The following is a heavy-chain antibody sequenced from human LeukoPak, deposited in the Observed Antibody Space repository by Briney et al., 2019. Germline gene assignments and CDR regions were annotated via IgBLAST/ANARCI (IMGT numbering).Heavy chain of an antibody. CDR3: ARDRSSDYVWGGREPFDP. Sequence: NPGGSLTLSCAASGFTFSSYSMNWVRQAPGKGLEWVSSISSSSSYIYYADSVKGRFTISRDNAKNSLYLQMNSLRAEDTAVYYCARDRSSDYVWGGREPFDPWGQGTLVTVSS. J-gene: IGHJ5*02. V-gene: IGHV3-21*01. CDR2: ISSSSSYI. CDR1: GFTFSSYS. D-gene: IGHD3-16*01.